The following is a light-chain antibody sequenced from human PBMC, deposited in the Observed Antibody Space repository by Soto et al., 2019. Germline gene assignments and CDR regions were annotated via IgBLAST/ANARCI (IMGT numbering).Light chain of an antibody. CDR3: QQYNNWPLT. Sequence: EVVMTQSPATLSASPGERATLSCRASQSVSSNLAWYQQKPGQAPRLLIYGASTRATGFPVRFTGSGSGTEFTLTISSLQSEDFAVYYCQQYNNWPLTFGGGTKVEIK. CDR2: GAS. CDR1: QSVSSN. V-gene: IGKV3-15*01. J-gene: IGKJ4*01.